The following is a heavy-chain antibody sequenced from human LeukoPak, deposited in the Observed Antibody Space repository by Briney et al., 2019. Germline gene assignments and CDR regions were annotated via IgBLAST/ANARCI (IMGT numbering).Heavy chain of an antibody. Sequence: PSETLSLTCAVYGGSFSGYYWSWIRQPPGKGLEWIGEINHSGSTNYNPSLKSRVTISVDTSKNQFSLKLSSVTAADTAVYYCARAVPKKHITMVRGTPRDYGMDVWGQGTTVTVSS. CDR3: ARAVPKKHITMVRGTPRDYGMDV. V-gene: IGHV4-34*01. J-gene: IGHJ6*02. CDR2: INHSGST. D-gene: IGHD3-10*01. CDR1: GGSFSGYY.